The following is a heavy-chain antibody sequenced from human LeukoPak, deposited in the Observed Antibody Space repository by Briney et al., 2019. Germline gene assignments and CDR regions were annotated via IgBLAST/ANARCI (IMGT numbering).Heavy chain of an antibody. CDR3: ARVVPKYYDYVWGSPKGVYFDY. CDR2: MYYTGST. Sequence: SETLSLTFTVSGDSINSSSYYWGWIRQPPGKGPEWIGTMYYTGSTYYNPSLKSRVTISVDTSKNQFSLKLSSVTAADTAVYYCARVVPKYYDYVWGSPKGVYFDYWGQGTLVTVSS. V-gene: IGHV4-39*07. D-gene: IGHD3-16*01. CDR1: GDSINSSSYY. J-gene: IGHJ4*02.